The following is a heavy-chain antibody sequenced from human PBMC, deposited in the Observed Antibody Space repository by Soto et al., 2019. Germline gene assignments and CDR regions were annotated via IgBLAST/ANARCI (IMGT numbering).Heavy chain of an antibody. V-gene: IGHV3-33*01. CDR2: IWYDGSNK. CDR1: GFTFSSYG. J-gene: IGHJ2*01. Sequence: QVQLVESGGGVVQPGRSLRLSCATSGFTFSSYGMHWVRQAPGKGREWVAVIWYDGSNKYYVDSVKGRFTISRDNSKNTLYMQMNSLRAEDTAVYYCARGPFHWYFDLSGRGTLVTVSS. CDR3: ARGPFHWYFDL.